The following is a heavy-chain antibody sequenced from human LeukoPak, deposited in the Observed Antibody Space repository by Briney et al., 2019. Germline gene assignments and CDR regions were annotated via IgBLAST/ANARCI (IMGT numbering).Heavy chain of an antibody. CDR2: IIPIFGTA. J-gene: IGHJ5*02. V-gene: IGHV1-69*13. Sequence: ASVKVSCKASGGTFSSYAISWVRQAPGQGLEWMGGIIPIFGTANYAQKFQGRVTITADESTSTAYMGLSSLRSGDTAVYYCARGGYSYGSGWFDPWGQGTLVTVSS. D-gene: IGHD5-18*01. CDR3: ARGGYSYGSGWFDP. CDR1: GGTFSSYA.